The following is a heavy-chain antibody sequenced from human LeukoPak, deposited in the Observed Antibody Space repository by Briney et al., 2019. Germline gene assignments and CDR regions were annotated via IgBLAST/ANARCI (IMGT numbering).Heavy chain of an antibody. CDR2: FYYSGST. CDR1: GDSISSNSYY. J-gene: IGHJ4*02. Sequence: PSETLSLTCTVSGDSISSNSYYWGWIRQPPGKGLEWIGSFYYSGSTYYNPSLKSRVTISVDTSKNQFSLKLSSVTAADTAVYYCARDSSSGWNSFDYWGQGTLVTVSS. CDR3: ARDSSSGWNSFDY. D-gene: IGHD6-19*01. V-gene: IGHV4-39*02.